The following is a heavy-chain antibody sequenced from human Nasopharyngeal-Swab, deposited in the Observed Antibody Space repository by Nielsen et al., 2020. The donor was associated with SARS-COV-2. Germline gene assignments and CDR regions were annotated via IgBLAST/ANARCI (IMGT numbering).Heavy chain of an antibody. V-gene: IGHV3-30*03. D-gene: IGHD3-10*01. J-gene: IGHJ6*02. CDR3: ARGAGDYYGSGSYYSYYYYGMDV. Sequence: GESLKISCAASGFTFSSYGMHWVRQALGKGLEWVAVISYDGSNKYYADSVKGRFTISRDNSKNTLYLQMNSLRAEDTAVYYCARGAGDYYGSGSYYSYYYYGMDVWGQGTTVTVSS. CDR1: GFTFSSYG. CDR2: ISYDGSNK.